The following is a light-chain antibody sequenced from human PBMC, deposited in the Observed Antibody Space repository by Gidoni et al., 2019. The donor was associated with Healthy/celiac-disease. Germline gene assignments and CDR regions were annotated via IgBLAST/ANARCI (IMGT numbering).Light chain of an antibody. CDR2: DAS. V-gene: IGKV3-11*01. CDR1: QSVSSY. Sequence: EIVLTPSPATLSLSPGERATPSCRASQSVSSYLAWYPQKPGQAPRLLIYDASNRATGIPPRFSGSGSGTDFTLTISSLEPEDFAVYYCQQRSNWPPITFGPGTKVDIK. J-gene: IGKJ3*01. CDR3: QQRSNWPPIT.